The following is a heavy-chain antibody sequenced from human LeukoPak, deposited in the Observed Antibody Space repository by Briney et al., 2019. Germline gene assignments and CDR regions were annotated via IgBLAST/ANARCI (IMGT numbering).Heavy chain of an antibody. Sequence: SETLSLTCTVPGDSISSGSYYWSWIRQPAGKGLEWIGRIYTTGSTNYSPSLKSRVTISADTSKNQFSLKLTSVTAADTAIYYCARDNPFKYDYVNWGQGTLVTVSS. CDR3: ARDNPFKYDYVN. CDR1: GDSISSGSYY. J-gene: IGHJ4*02. V-gene: IGHV4-61*02. D-gene: IGHD3-16*01. CDR2: IYTTGST.